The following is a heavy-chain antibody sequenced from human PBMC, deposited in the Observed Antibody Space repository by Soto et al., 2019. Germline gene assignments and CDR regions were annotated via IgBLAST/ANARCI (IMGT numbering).Heavy chain of an antibody. CDR1: GFTFTRYS. CDR3: AKDRGGFARGWEYYDF. Sequence: GGSLRLSCAASGFTFTRYSMNWVRQAPGKGLEWVSSISSTTNYIYYGDSMKGRFTISRDNSKNTLNLHIKSLGVEDSAVYYCAKDRGGFARGWEYYDFWGQGTQVTVSS. CDR2: ISSTTNYI. J-gene: IGHJ4*02. V-gene: IGHV3-21*04. D-gene: IGHD6-19*01.